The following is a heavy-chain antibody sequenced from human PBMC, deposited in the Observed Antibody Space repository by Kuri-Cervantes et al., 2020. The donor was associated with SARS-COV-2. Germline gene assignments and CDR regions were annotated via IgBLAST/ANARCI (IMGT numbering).Heavy chain of an antibody. Sequence: VKVSCKASGGTFSSDGINWVRQAPGQGLEWMGGVIPIFATTNYARKFQGRVTITADKSTSTAYMELSNLQSEDTAVYYCARDQIPVSPTDYQYGLDVWGQGTTVTVSS. CDR3: ARDQIPVSPTDYQYGLDV. J-gene: IGHJ6*02. CDR1: GGTFSSDG. CDR2: VIPIFATT. V-gene: IGHV1-69*06. D-gene: IGHD5/OR15-5a*01.